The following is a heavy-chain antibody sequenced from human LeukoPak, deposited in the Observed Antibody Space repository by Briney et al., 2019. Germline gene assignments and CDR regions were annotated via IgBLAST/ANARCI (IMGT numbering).Heavy chain of an antibody. CDR2: IGGSGDKT. D-gene: IGHD6-13*01. CDR1: GFTFSSYG. CDR3: TKAPAGPEYSSSWKFGYNWFDP. Sequence: GGSLRLSCAASGFTFSSYGMSWVRQAPGKGLEWVSAIGGSGDKTYYADSEKGRFTISRDNSKNTLYLQMNSLRAEDTAIYYCTKAPAGPEYSSSWKFGYNWFDPWGQGTLVTVSS. J-gene: IGHJ5*02. V-gene: IGHV3-23*01.